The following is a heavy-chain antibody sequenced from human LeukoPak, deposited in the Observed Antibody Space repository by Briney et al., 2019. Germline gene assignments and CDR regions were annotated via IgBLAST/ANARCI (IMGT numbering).Heavy chain of an antibody. CDR3: ARGLRFNDILTGLLFDY. CDR1: GGSISSSNW. CDR2: IYHSGST. V-gene: IGHV4-4*02. Sequence: SGTLSLTCAVSGGSISSSNWWSWVRQPPGKGLEWIGEIYHSGSTNYNPSLKSRVTISVDKSKNQFSLKLSSVTAADTAVYYCARGLRFNDILTGLLFDYWGQGTLVTVSS. D-gene: IGHD3-9*01. J-gene: IGHJ4*02.